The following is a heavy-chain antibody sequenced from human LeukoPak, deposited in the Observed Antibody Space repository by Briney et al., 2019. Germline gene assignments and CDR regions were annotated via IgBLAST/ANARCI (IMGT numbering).Heavy chain of an antibody. CDR3: AKDHMTTEDYYGMDV. J-gene: IGHJ6*02. CDR1: GGTFSSYA. V-gene: IGHV1-69*13. CDR2: IIPILGTA. Sequence: GASVKVSCKASGGTFSSYAISWVRQAPGQGLEWMGGIIPILGTANYAQKFQGRVTITADESTSTAYMELSSLRSEDTAVYYCAKDHMTTEDYYGMDVWGQGTTVTVSS. D-gene: IGHD4-17*01.